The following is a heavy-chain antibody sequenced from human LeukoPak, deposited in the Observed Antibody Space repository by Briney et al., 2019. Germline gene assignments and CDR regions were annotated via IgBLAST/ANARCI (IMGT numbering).Heavy chain of an antibody. J-gene: IGHJ4*02. CDR2: INPSGGST. CDR1: GYTFTSYY. D-gene: IGHD3-10*01. CDR3: ARDHPNYYGSGSPYLDY. V-gene: IGHV1-46*01. Sequence: ASVKVSCKASGYTFTSYYMHWVRQAPGQGLEWMGIINPSGGSTSYAQKFQGRVTMTRDTSTSTVYMELSSLRSEDTAVYYCARDHPNYYGSGSPYLDYWGQGTLVTVSS.